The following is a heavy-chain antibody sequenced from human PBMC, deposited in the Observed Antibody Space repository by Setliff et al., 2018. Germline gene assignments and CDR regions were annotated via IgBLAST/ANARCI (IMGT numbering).Heavy chain of an antibody. CDR1: GGTFSSYA. D-gene: IGHD1-1*01. J-gene: IGHJ6*02. CDR3: ATFLPRRPTMRYGMDV. Sequence: ASVKVSCKASGGTFSSYAISWVRQAPGQGLEWMGGIIPIFGETIYAQKFQGRVTMTEDTSADTAYMELSSLRSEDTAVYYCATFLPRRPTMRYGMDVWGQGTTVTVSS. CDR2: IIPIFGET. V-gene: IGHV1-69*06.